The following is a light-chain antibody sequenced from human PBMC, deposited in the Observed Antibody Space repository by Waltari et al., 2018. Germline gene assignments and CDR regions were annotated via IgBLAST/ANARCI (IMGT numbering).Light chain of an antibody. Sequence: QSALTQPASVSGSPGQSITISCTGTSSDIGVYNYVSWYQQYSGKAPKVIIYDVSKRPSGVSNRFCGSKSGNAAPLTFSGRQAEDEADYYCSSYARGTTVVFGGGTNLTVL. CDR3: SSYARGTTVV. V-gene: IGLV2-14*03. CDR2: DVS. J-gene: IGLJ2*01. CDR1: SSDIGVYNY.